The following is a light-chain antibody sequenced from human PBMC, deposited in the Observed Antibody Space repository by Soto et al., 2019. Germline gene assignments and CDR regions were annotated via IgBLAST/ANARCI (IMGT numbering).Light chain of an antibody. CDR3: NTSTATSTLI. J-gene: IGLJ2*01. CDR1: SSDVGGYNF. V-gene: IGLV2-14*03. Sequence: QSALTQPASVSGSPGQSITISCTGSSSDVGGYNFVSWYQQHPGKAPKLLIYDVTNRPSGVSTRFSGSKSGNTASLTVSGRHRDDDADYYCNTSTATSTLIFGGGTKVTVL. CDR2: DVT.